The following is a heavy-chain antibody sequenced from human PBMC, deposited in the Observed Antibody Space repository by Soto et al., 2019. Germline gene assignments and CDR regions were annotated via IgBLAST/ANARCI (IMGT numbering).Heavy chain of an antibody. CDR1: GGYSRYLV. CDR2: IYHSGGT. CDR3: ARGSVDTVDSSRFYEY. V-gene: IGHV4-34*01. D-gene: IGHD3-22*01. J-gene: IGHJ4*01. Sequence: SVTNPLTYTVSGGYSRYLVWRWIRKTPTGKGLEWIGDIYHSGGTNYHPSLKSRVTISVDTSKSQFSLKLSSVTAADRAVYYCARGSVDTVDSSRFYEYWGHGTPVTVS.